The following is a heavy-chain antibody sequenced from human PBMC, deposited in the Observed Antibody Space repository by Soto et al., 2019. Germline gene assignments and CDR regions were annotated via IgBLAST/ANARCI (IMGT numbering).Heavy chain of an antibody. Sequence: PGGSLRLSCAGSGCSFESDSMHWARQAPGKRLEWVATVSFNSQNKYYIASVDLRFCRSRDNAKNFMYLQISSLRHDYTPVYYCAEESVETTYSFYGMDIWGPGSTVTVSS. V-gene: IGHV3-30*18. D-gene: IGHD5-18*01. CDR2: VSFNSQNK. J-gene: IGHJ6*02. CDR1: GCSFESDS. CDR3: AEESVETTYSFYGMDI.